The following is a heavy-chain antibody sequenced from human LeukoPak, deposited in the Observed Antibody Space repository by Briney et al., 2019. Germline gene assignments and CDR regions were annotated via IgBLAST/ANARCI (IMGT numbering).Heavy chain of an antibody. CDR2: IYYIGST. D-gene: IGHD3-10*01. Sequence: PSETLSLTCTVSGVSISSYYWSWIRQPPGRGLGWIGYIYYIGSTDYDPSLKSRVTISVDTSKNQFSLKLSSVTAADTAVYYCARGFRVRAFDIWGQGTMVTVSS. CDR3: ARGFRVRAFDI. V-gene: IGHV4-59*08. J-gene: IGHJ3*02. CDR1: GVSISSYY.